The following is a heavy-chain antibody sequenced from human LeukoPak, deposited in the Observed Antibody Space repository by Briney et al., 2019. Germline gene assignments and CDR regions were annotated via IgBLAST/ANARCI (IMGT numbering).Heavy chain of an antibody. CDR1: GGSISSSSYY. D-gene: IGHD2/OR15-2a*01. V-gene: IGHV4-39*06. CDR3: ARGIDDFDY. CDR2: IYYSGGT. J-gene: IGHJ4*02. Sequence: PSETLSLTCTVAGGSISSSSYYWGWIRQPPGKGLEWSGSIYYSGGTYHNPSLKSRVSISVYTSKKQFPLKLSSVTAADTAVYYCARGIDDFDYWGQGTLVTVSS.